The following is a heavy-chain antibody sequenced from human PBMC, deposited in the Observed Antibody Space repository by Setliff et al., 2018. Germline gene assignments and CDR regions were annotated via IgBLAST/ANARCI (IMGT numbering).Heavy chain of an antibody. J-gene: IGHJ4*02. CDR3: VRDNTIVGATDY. CDR2: IYYSGNT. D-gene: IGHD1-26*01. V-gene: IGHV4-39*07. CDR1: GGSFSNNY. Sequence: PSETLSLTCRVYGGSFSNNYWSWIRQPPGKGLEWIGSIYYSGNTYYSPSLKSRVTISVDTSKNRFSLRLSSVTAADTAVYSCVRDNTIVGATDYWGQGTLVTVSS.